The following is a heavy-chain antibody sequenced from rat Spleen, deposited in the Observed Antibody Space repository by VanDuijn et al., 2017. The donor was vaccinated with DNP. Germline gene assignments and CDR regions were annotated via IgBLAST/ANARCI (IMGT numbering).Heavy chain of an antibody. V-gene: IGHV5-29*01. J-gene: IGHJ3*01. CDR1: GFTFSTFG. D-gene: IGHD1-12*03. CDR2: ISYDGSST. Sequence: EVLLVESDGGLVQPGGSLKLSCSASGFTFSTFGMAWVRQTPTKGLEWVATISYDGSSTYYRDSVKGRFNIYRDNAKSTLYLQMDSLRSEDTATYYCSRSWGDDGYPPIAYWGQGTLVTVSS. CDR3: SRSWGDDGYPPIAY.